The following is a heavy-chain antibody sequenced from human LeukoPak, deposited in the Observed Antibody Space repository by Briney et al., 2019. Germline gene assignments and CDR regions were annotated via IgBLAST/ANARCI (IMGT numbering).Heavy chain of an antibody. CDR3: ARARKGAAVYNWFDP. Sequence: SETLSLTCAVYGGSFSGYYWSWIRQPPGKGLEWIGRIYTSGSTNYNPSLKSRVTISVDTSKNQFSLKLSSVTAADTAVYYCARARKGAAVYNWFDPWGQGTLVTVSS. CDR2: IYTSGST. V-gene: IGHV4-4*08. J-gene: IGHJ5*02. D-gene: IGHD6-13*01. CDR1: GGSFSGYY.